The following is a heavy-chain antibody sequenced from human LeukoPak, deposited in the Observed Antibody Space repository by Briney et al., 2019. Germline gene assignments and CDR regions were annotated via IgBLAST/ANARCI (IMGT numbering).Heavy chain of an antibody. V-gene: IGHV4-34*01. Sequence: SETLSLTCAVYGGSFGGYFWSWIRQSPGKGLEWIGEMIYGGSTNYNPSLKSRVTMSIDTSKNQFSLKLSSVTAADTAVYYCARGGVGDRLSYWGQGTLVTVSS. D-gene: IGHD4-17*01. CDR1: GGSFGGYF. CDR2: MIYGGST. CDR3: ARGGVGDRLSY. J-gene: IGHJ4*02.